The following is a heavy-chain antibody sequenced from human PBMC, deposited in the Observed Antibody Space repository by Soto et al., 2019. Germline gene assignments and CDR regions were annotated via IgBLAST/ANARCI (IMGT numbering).Heavy chain of an antibody. J-gene: IGHJ3*02. V-gene: IGHV4-34*01. CDR3: ARDRAWLAHTDAFDI. CDR1: GGSFSGYY. CDR2: INHSGST. D-gene: IGHD6-19*01. Sequence: PSETLSLTCAVYGGSFSGYYWSWIRQPPGKGLEWIGEINHSGSTNYNPSLKSRVTISVDTSKNQFSLKLSSVTAADTAVYYCARDRAWLAHTDAFDIWGQGTMVTVSS.